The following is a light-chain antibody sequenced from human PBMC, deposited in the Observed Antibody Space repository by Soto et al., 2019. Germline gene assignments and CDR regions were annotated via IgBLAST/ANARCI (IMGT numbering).Light chain of an antibody. Sequence: QSVLTQPASLSGSPGQSITISCTGTISDVGGYNYVSWYQQYPGKAPKLMIYEVSNRPSGVSTRFSGSKSGNTASLTISGLQTEDEADYYCSSYTSGSTYVFGTGTKVTVL. CDR3: SSYTSGSTYV. J-gene: IGLJ1*01. CDR1: ISDVGGYNY. CDR2: EVS. V-gene: IGLV2-14*01.